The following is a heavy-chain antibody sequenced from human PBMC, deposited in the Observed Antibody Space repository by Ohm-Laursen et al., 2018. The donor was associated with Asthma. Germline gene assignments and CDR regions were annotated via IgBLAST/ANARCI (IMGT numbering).Heavy chain of an antibody. V-gene: IGHV3-23*01. CDR1: GFTFSSYA. D-gene: IGHD3-10*01. CDR3: AKDGLLWFREHYYGMDV. J-gene: IGHJ6*02. Sequence: GSLRLSCAATGFTFSSYAMSWVRQAPGKGLEWVSAISGSGGSTYYADSVKGRFTISRDNSKNTLYLQMNSLRAEDTAVYYCAKDGLLWFREHYYGMDVWGQGTTVTVSS. CDR2: ISGSGGST.